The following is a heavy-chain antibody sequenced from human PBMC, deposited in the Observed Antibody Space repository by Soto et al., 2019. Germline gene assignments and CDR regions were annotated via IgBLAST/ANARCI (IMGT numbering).Heavy chain of an antibody. CDR3: ARDGSGYLDYYYYGMDV. V-gene: IGHV1-69*06. J-gene: IGHJ6*02. Sequence: ASVKVSCKASGGTFSSYAISWVRQAPGQGLEWMGGIIPIFGTANYAQKFQGRVTITADKSTSTAYMELSSLRSEDTAVYYCARDGSGYLDYYYYGMDVWGQGTTVTVSS. D-gene: IGHD3-22*01. CDR1: GGTFSSYA. CDR2: IIPIFGTA.